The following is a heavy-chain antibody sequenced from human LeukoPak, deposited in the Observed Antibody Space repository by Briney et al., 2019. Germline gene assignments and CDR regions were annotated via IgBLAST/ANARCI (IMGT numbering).Heavy chain of an antibody. CDR1: GYSFTSHY. CDR3: ARDTSEGDYAWWFDP. J-gene: IGHJ5*02. D-gene: IGHD3-16*01. CDR2: INPRGTAT. Sequence: ASVRVSCKASGYSFTSHYMHWVRQAPGQGLEWMGLINPRGTATRYAESFQGRLTLTRDLSTSTDYMELSSLRSDDTAVYFCARDTSEGDYAWWFDPWGQGTLVTVAS. V-gene: IGHV1-46*01.